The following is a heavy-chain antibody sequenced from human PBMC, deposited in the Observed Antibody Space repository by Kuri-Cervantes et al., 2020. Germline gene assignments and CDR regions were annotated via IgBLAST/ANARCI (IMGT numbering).Heavy chain of an antibody. CDR2: ISSSSSYI. J-gene: IGHJ4*02. CDR1: GFTFSSYS. D-gene: IGHD4-17*01. Sequence: GGSLRLSCAASGFTFSSYSMNWVRQAPGKGLEWVSSISSSSSYIYYADSVKGRFTISRDNAKNSLYLQMNSLRAEDTAVYYCARSNDYGDSFDYWGQGTLVTVSS. CDR3: ARSNDYGDSFDY. V-gene: IGHV3-21*01.